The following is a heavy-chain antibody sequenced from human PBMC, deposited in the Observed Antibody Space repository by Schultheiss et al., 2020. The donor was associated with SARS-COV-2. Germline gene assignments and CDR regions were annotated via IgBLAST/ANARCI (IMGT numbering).Heavy chain of an antibody. CDR2: ISGSGGST. CDR1: GFTFSSYA. J-gene: IGHJ4*02. V-gene: IGHV3-23*01. D-gene: IGHD3-9*01. Sequence: GESLKISCAASGFTFSSYAMSWVRQAPGKGLEWVSAISGSGGSTYYADSVKGRFTISRDKANNTVYLQMNSVRAEDTAVYYCAREGRYFDWLLSRDVYYFEFWGQGTLVTVSS. CDR3: AREGRYFDWLLSRDVYYFEF.